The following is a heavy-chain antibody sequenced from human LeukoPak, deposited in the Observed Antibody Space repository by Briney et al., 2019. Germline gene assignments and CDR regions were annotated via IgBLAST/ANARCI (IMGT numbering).Heavy chain of an antibody. CDR3: AASTVVVPAGLFDDFDY. CDR2: FDPEDGET. Sequence: ASVKVSCKVSGYTLTELSMHWVRQAPGKGLEWMGGFDPEDGETIYAQKFQGRVTMTEDTSTDTAYMELSSLRSEDTAVYYCAASTVVVPAGLFDDFDYWGQGTLVTVSS. V-gene: IGHV1-24*01. J-gene: IGHJ4*02. CDR1: GYTLTELS. D-gene: IGHD2-2*01.